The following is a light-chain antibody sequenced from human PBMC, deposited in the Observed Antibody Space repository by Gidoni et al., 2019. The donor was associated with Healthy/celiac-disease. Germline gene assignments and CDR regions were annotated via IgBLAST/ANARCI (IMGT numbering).Light chain of an antibody. CDR2: DVS. J-gene: IGLJ2*01. V-gene: IGLV2-11*01. CDR3: CSYAGSYVV. Sequence: QAALTQPRSVSGSPGQSVTISCTGTSSYVGGSNYVSWYQQHPGKAPNRMIYDVSKRPSGVPDRFSGSKSGNTASLTISGLQAEDEADYYCCSYAGSYVVFGGGTKLTVL. CDR1: SSYVGGSNY.